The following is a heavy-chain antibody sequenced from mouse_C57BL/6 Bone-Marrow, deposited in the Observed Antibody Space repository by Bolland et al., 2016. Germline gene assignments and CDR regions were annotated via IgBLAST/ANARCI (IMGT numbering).Heavy chain of an antibody. Sequence: GMIHPNSGSTNYNEKFKSKATLTVDKSSSTAYMQLSSLTSEDSAVYYCAQFHFDYWGQGTLV. CDR2: IHPNSGST. V-gene: IGHV1-64*01. J-gene: IGHJ3*01. CDR3: AQFHFDY.